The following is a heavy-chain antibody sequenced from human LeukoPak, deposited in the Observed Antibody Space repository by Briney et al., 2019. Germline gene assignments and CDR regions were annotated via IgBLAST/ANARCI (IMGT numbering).Heavy chain of an antibody. CDR2: ISSSGSYI. CDR3: ARDWGIIPQPYFYY. CDR1: GFTFSSYS. J-gene: IGHJ4*02. D-gene: IGHD3-16*01. Sequence: GGSLRLSCAASGFTFSSYSMNWVRQAPGRGLGWVSSISSSGSYIYYADSVKGRFTISRDNAKNSLYLQMNSLRAEDTAVYYCARDWGIIPQPYFYYWGQGTLVTVSS. V-gene: IGHV3-21*01.